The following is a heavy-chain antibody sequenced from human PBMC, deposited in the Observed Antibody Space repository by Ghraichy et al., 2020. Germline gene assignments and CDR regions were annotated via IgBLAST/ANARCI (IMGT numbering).Heavy chain of an antibody. CDR2: IIPILGIA. J-gene: IGHJ4*02. CDR1: GGTFSSYA. D-gene: IGHD3-22*01. Sequence: SVKVSCKASGGTFSSYAISWVRQAPGQGLEWMGRIIPILGIANYAQKFQGRVTITADKSTSTAYMELSSLRSEDTAVYYCANSLAGYYDSSGYYPLDYWGQGTLVTVSS. V-gene: IGHV1-69*04. CDR3: ANSLAGYYDSSGYYPLDY.